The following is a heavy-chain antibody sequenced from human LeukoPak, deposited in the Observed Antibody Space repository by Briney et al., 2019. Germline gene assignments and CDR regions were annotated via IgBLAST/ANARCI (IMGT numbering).Heavy chain of an antibody. D-gene: IGHD6-13*01. CDR3: ARGIAAAVPNWFDP. J-gene: IGHJ5*02. CDR2: ISSSGSTI. CDR1: GFTFSDYY. Sequence: GGSLRLSCAASGFTFSDYYMSWIRQAPGKGLEWVSYISSSGSTIYYADSVKGRFTISRDNAKNSLYLQMNSLRAEDTAVYYCARGIAAAVPNWFDPWGQGTLVTASS. V-gene: IGHV3-11*01.